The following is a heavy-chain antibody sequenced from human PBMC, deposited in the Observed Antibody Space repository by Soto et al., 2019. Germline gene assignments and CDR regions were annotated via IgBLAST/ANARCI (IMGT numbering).Heavy chain of an antibody. CDR1: GGSISSGDYY. CDR2: IYYSGST. CDR3: ARVGIAARTPQYYYYYYMDV. V-gene: IGHV4-61*08. D-gene: IGHD6-6*01. Sequence: PSETLSLTCTVSGGSISSGDYYWSWIRQPTGKGLEWIGHIYYSGSTNYNPSLKSRVTISVDTSKNQFSLKLSSVTAADTAVYYCARVGIAARTPQYYYYYYMDVWGKGTTVTVSS. J-gene: IGHJ6*03.